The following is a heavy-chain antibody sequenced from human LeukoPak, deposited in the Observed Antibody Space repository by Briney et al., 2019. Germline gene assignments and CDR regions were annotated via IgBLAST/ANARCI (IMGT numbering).Heavy chain of an antibody. D-gene: IGHD3-3*01. J-gene: IGHJ3*02. CDR3: ARSGEWNYDFWSAQLGDAFDI. CDR2: INHSGST. Sequence: SETLSLTCAVYGRSFSGYYWSWIRQPPGKGREWLVEINHSGSTNYNPSLKSRVPISVDTSKTHFSLKLSSVTAADTAVYYCARSGEWNYDFWSAQLGDAFDIWGQGTMVTVSS. CDR1: GRSFSGYY. V-gene: IGHV4-34*01.